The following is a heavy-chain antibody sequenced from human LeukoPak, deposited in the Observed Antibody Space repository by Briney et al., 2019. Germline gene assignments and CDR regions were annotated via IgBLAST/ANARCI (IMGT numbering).Heavy chain of an antibody. CDR3: AKVKRGYSYGHYFDY. CDR2: ISWNSGSI. D-gene: IGHD5-18*01. Sequence: AGGSLRLSCAASGFTFDDYAMHWVRQAPGKGLEWVSGISWNSGSIGYADSVKGRFTISRDNAKNSLYLQMNSLRAEDTALYYCAKVKRGYSYGHYFDYWGQGTLVTVAS. V-gene: IGHV3-9*01. J-gene: IGHJ4*02. CDR1: GFTFDDYA.